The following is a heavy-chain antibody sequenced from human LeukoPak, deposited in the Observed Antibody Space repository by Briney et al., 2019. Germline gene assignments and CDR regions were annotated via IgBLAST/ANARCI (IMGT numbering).Heavy chain of an antibody. Sequence: GGSLRLSCSASGFIFSNYAMHWVRQAPGKGLEYVSAISSNGGSSYYADSVKGRFTISRDNSKNTLYLQMSSLRAEDTAVYYCVKGKGIAVTSLDYWGQGTLVTVSS. J-gene: IGHJ4*02. CDR1: GFIFSNYA. CDR2: ISSNGGSS. CDR3: VKGKGIAVTSLDY. V-gene: IGHV3-64D*06. D-gene: IGHD6-19*01.